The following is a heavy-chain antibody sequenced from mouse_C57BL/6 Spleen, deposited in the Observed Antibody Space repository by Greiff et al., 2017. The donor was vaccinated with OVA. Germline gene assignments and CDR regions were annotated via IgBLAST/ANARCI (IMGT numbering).Heavy chain of an antibody. Sequence: EVQRVESGGGLVKPGGSLKLSCAASGFTFSSYAMSWVRQTPEKRLEWVATISDGGSYTYYPDNVKGRFTISRDNAKNNLYLQMSHLKSEDTAMDYCVRVCRDRDYFDYWGQGTTLTVSA. V-gene: IGHV5-4*01. J-gene: IGHJ2*01. CDR1: GFTFSSYA. D-gene: IGHD3-3*01. CDR3: VRVCRDRDYFDY. CDR2: ISDGGSYT.